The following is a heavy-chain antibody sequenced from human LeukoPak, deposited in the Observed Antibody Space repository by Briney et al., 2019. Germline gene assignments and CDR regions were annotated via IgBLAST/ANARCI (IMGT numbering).Heavy chain of an antibody. CDR2: ISGSGGST. Sequence: GGSLRLSCAASGFTFSSYAMSWVRQAPGKGLEWVSAISGSGGSTYYADSVKGRFTISRDNSKNTLYLQMNSLRAEDTAVYYCANRYFNYYDRSGYFDYWGQGTLVTVSS. CDR3: ANRYFNYYDRSGYFDY. CDR1: GFTFSSYA. J-gene: IGHJ4*02. D-gene: IGHD3-22*01. V-gene: IGHV3-23*01.